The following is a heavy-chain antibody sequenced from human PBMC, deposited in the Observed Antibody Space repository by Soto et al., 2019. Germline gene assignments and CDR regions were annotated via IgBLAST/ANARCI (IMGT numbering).Heavy chain of an antibody. J-gene: IGHJ5*02. CDR3: ARDQTVLWFDP. Sequence: QVQLVESGGGVVQPGRSLRLSCAASRFTFRSYAMHWVRQAPGKGLEWVAVISSDGKNIHYADSVRGRFTISRDDPNNTLYVQMDSLRAEDTAVYYCARDQTVLWFDPWGQGTLVTVSS. D-gene: IGHD4-4*01. CDR2: ISSDGKNI. CDR1: RFTFRSYA. V-gene: IGHV3-30*04.